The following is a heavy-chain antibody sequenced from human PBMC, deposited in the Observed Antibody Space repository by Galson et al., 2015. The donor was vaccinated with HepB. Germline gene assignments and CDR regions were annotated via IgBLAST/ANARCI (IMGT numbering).Heavy chain of an antibody. CDR1: GFTFSDYY. CDR2: ISSDSSYT. D-gene: IGHD3-9*01. Sequence: SLRLSCAASGFTFSDYYMTWVRQTPGKGLECLSYISSDSSYTKYADSLGGRFTISRDNAKKSLYLQMSSLRVGDTAVYYCARVDWQYFFDYWGHGTLVTVSS. CDR3: ARVDWQYFFDY. V-gene: IGHV3-11*05. J-gene: IGHJ4*01.